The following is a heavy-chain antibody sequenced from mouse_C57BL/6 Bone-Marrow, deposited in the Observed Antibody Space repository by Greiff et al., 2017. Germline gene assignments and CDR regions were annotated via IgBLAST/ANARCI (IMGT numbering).Heavy chain of an antibody. CDR3: ARGGRVPGWFDY. V-gene: IGHV1-55*01. J-gene: IGHJ2*01. CDR1: GYTFTSYW. D-gene: IGHD3-2*02. CDR2: IYPGSGST. Sequence: QVQLQQPGAELVKPGASVKMSCKASGYTFTSYWITWVKQRPGQGLEWIGDIYPGSGSTNYNEKFKSKATLTVDTSSSTAYMQLSSLTSEYSAVYYCARGGRVPGWFDYWGQGTTLTVSS.